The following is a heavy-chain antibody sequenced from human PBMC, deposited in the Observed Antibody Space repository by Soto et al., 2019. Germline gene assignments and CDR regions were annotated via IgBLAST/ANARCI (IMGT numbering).Heavy chain of an antibody. CDR3: ARGYDAGCHFGY. D-gene: IGHD1-20*01. Sequence: EVQLVESGGGLVQPGGSLRLSCEASGFTFSRDEMNWVRQAPGKGLEWIAYIQNHGYSTHYADSVKGRFTISRDNAKNTLYLQMSSLTAEDTLIYYCARGYDAGCHFGYWGQGVLVTVSS. CDR1: GFTFSRDE. V-gene: IGHV3-48*03. J-gene: IGHJ4*02. CDR2: IQNHGYST.